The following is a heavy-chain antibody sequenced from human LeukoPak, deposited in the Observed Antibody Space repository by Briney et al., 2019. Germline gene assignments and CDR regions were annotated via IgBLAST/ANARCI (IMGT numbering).Heavy chain of an antibody. D-gene: IGHD5-18*01. J-gene: IGHJ4*02. CDR3: ARAPLNTAMVTEGIFDY. CDR1: GGSFSGYY. V-gene: IGHV4-34*01. CDR2: TNHSGST. Sequence: PSETLSLTCAVYGGSFSGYYWSWIRQPPGKGLEWIGETNHSGSTNYNPSLRSRVTISVDTSKNQFSLKLSSVTAADTAVYYCARAPLNTAMVTEGIFDYWGQGTLVTVSS.